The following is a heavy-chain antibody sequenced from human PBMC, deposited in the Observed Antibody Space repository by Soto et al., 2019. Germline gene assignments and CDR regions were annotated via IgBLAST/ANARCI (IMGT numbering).Heavy chain of an antibody. D-gene: IGHD2-2*01. CDR3: AREHYCSSTSCYRDYYGMDV. Sequence: GGSLRVSCAASGFTFSSYGMHWVRQSPGKGLEWVAVIWYDGSNKYYADSVKGRFTISRDNSKNTLYLQMNSLRAEDTAVYYCAREHYCSSTSCYRDYYGMDVWGQGTTVTVSS. CDR1: GFTFSSYG. V-gene: IGHV3-33*01. J-gene: IGHJ6*02. CDR2: IWYDGSNK.